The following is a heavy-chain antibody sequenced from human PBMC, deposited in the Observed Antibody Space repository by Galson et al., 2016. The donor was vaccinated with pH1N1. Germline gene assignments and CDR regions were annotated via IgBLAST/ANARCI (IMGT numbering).Heavy chain of an antibody. CDR3: ARDSLQWELGMVV. CDR1: GGTFGSHT. CDR2: IIPMLDIS. Sequence: SVKVSCKASGGTFGSHTISWVRQAPGQGLEWMGRIIPMLDISNYAQKFQGRVTMTADKSTSTAYMELSSLRSEDTARYWCARDSLQWELGMVVWGQGTTVIVSS. J-gene: IGHJ6*02. D-gene: IGHD1-26*01. V-gene: IGHV1-69*04.